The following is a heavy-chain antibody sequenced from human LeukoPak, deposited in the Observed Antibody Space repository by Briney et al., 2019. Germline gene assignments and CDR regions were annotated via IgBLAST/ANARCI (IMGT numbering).Heavy chain of an antibody. V-gene: IGHV4-31*03. CDR2: IYYSGST. CDR1: GXSISSGGDY. Sequence: SETLSLTCTVSGXSISSGGDYWSWIRQHPGKGLESIRYIYYSGSTYYNPSLKSRVTISVDTYKNQFSLKLSSVTAADTAVYYCARQILLWFGEPGPFDYWGQGTLVTVSS. D-gene: IGHD3-10*01. CDR3: ARQILLWFGEPGPFDY. J-gene: IGHJ4*02.